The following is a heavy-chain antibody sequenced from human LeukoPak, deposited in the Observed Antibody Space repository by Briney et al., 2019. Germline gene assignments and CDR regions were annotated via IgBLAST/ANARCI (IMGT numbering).Heavy chain of an antibody. D-gene: IGHD3-22*01. Sequence: GASVKVSCKASGYTFTSYYMHWVRQAPGQGLEWMGIINPSGGSASYAQKFQGRVTMTRDMSTSTVYMELSSLRSEDTAVYYCARVGWDSSGYYRDAFDIWGQGTMVTVSS. CDR2: INPSGGSA. CDR1: GYTFTSYY. CDR3: ARVGWDSSGYYRDAFDI. J-gene: IGHJ3*02. V-gene: IGHV1-46*01.